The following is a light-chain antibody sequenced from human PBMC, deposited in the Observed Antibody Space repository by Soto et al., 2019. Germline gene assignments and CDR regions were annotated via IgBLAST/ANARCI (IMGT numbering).Light chain of an antibody. J-gene: IGKJ1*01. Sequence: IQMTQSPSTLSASVGGTVNISCRASQSISVSLAWYQQKPGKAPRLLIYDASTLQGGVPSRFSGRGSGTEFTLTVTSLQPEDFASYYCQHYNSYSEAFGQGTKVDIK. V-gene: IGKV1-5*01. CDR3: QHYNSYSEA. CDR2: DAS. CDR1: QSISVS.